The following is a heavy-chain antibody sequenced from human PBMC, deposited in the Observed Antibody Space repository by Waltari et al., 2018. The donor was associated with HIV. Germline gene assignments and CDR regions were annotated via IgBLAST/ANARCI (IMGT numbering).Heavy chain of an antibody. V-gene: IGHV1-69*02. Sequence: QVQLVQSGDEVKQHGSPVKVSCKASGGTFRSQTLRWERQAPGQGLEWMGRIIPILGIANSAQKFQGRVTITADKATITAYMELSSLRSEDTAVYYCARVRSEEMATIKAFDIWGQGTMVTVSS. CDR3: ARVRSEEMATIKAFDI. CDR2: IIPILGIA. J-gene: IGHJ3*02. CDR1: GGTFRSQT. D-gene: IGHD5-12*01.